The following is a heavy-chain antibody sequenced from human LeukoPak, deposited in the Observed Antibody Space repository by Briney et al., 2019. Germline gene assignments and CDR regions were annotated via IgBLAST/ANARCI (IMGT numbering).Heavy chain of an antibody. CDR1: GYRFTSYW. V-gene: IGHV5-51*01. Sequence: GESLKISCKGSGYRFTSYWLGWVRQMPGKGREWMGNIYPGDSDTRYSPSFQGQVTISADKSISTAYLQWSSLKASDTAMYYCARAIFGVVPVGAFDIWGQGTMVTVSS. D-gene: IGHD3-3*01. CDR2: IYPGDSDT. CDR3: ARAIFGVVPVGAFDI. J-gene: IGHJ3*02.